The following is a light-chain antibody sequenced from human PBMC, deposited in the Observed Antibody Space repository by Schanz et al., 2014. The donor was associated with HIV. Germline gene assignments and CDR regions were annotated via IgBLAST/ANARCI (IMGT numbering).Light chain of an antibody. J-gene: IGKJ1*01. Sequence: EIVLTQSPATLALSPGERATLSCRASQSVGSYFAWYQQKPGQAPRLLIYGASSRATDIPDRFSGSGSGTDFTLTINRLEPEDFAVYYCQQYGSSPTFGPGTKVEIK. CDR1: QSVGSY. CDR2: GAS. V-gene: IGKV3-20*01. CDR3: QQYGSSPT.